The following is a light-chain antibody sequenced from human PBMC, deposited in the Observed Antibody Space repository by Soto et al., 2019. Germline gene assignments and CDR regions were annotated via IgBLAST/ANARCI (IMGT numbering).Light chain of an antibody. CDR1: QSVSSN. J-gene: IGKJ1*01. CDR2: AAS. Sequence: EIAMTQSPATLSVSPGESATLSCGASQSVSSNVAWYQQKPGQAPRLLIYAASTRATGIPARFSGSGSGTEFTLTISGLQSEDFAVYHCQQYNKWPRTFGQGTKVDIK. V-gene: IGKV3-15*01. CDR3: QQYNKWPRT.